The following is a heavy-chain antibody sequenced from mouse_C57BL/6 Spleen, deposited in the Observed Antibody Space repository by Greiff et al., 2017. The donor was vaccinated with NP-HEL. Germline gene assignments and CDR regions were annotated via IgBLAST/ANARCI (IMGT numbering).Heavy chain of an antibody. CDR1: GYTFTSYW. CDR3: VSYGNPYYFDY. D-gene: IGHD2-1*01. V-gene: IGHV1-72*01. CDR2: IDPNSGGT. J-gene: IGHJ2*01. Sequence: VQLQQPGAELVKPGASVKLSCKASGYTFTSYWMHWVKQRPGRGFEWIGRIDPNSGGTKYNEKFKSKATLTVDKPSNTAYMQRSSLTSEDSAVYYCVSYGNPYYFDYWGQGTTRTVSS.